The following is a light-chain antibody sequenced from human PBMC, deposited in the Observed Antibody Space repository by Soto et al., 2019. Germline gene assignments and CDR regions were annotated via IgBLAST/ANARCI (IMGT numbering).Light chain of an antibody. CDR1: QSVLYSSNNKNY. CDR2: WAS. J-gene: IGKJ4*01. CDR3: QQYYSPPLT. Sequence: DIVMTQSPDSLAVSLGERATINCKSSQSVLYSSNNKNYLAWYQQKPGQPPNLLIYWASTRESGVHDRFSGSGSGTDFTLTISSLQAEDVAVYFCQQYYSPPLTFGGGTKVEI. V-gene: IGKV4-1*01.